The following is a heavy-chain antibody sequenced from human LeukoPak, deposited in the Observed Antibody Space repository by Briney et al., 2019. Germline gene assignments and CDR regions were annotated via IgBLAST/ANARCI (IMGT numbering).Heavy chain of an antibody. CDR3: ARQDYDILTGYTPYYFDY. CDR2: IKQDGSEK. CDR1: GFTFSSYW. D-gene: IGHD3-9*01. V-gene: IGHV3-7*01. Sequence: GGSLRLSCAASGFTFSSYWMSWARQAPGKGLEWVANIKQDGSEKYYVDSVKGRFTISRDNAKNSLYLQMNSLRAEDTAVYYCARQDYDILTGYTPYYFDYWGQGTLVTVSS. J-gene: IGHJ4*02.